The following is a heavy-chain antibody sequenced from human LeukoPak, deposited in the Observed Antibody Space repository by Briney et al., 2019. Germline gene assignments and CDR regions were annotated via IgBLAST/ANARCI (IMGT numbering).Heavy chain of an antibody. D-gene: IGHD3-16*01. CDR3: ARDGQGGARYALDY. CDR2: IYSGGST. V-gene: IGHV3-53*05. Sequence: PGGSLRLSCAASGFTVSSNYMSWVRQAPGKGLEWVSVIYSGGSTYYADSVKGRMTISRDNSKNTLFLQVNSLRDDDTAVYYCARDGQGGARYALDYWGQGTLVTVSS. CDR1: GFTVSSNY. J-gene: IGHJ4*02.